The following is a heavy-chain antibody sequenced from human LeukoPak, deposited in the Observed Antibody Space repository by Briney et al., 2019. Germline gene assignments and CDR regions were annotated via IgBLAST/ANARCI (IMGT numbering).Heavy chain of an antibody. D-gene: IGHD3-10*01. Sequence: GGSLRLSCGASGFTFSTYGMTWVRQAPGKGLEWVSGMSDSGTNTYYADSVKGRFTISRDNSKNTLYLQMNSLRAEDTAVYYCAKDLTRASLVYGSYGAVFDYWGQGTLVTVSS. CDR1: GFTFSTYG. CDR3: AKDLTRASLVYGSYGAVFDY. J-gene: IGHJ4*02. CDR2: MSDSGTNT. V-gene: IGHV3-23*01.